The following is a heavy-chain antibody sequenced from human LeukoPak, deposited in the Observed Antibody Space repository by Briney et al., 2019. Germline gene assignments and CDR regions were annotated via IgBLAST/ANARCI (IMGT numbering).Heavy chain of an antibody. J-gene: IGHJ3*02. CDR3: ARVLVGATADALDI. CDR1: GFTVSSNY. Sequence: PGGSLRLSCAASGFTVSSNYMSWVRQAPGKGLEWVSVIYIGGSTYYADSVKGRFTISRHNSKNTLYLQMNSLRAEDTAVYYCARVLVGATADALDIWGQGTMVTVSS. CDR2: IYIGGST. V-gene: IGHV3-53*04. D-gene: IGHD1-26*01.